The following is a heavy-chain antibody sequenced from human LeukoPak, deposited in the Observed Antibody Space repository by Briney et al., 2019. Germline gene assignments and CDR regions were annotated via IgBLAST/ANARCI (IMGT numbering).Heavy chain of an antibody. CDR1: GFAFGIYA. CDR3: AGDDKWAFDY. D-gene: IGHD1-26*01. Sequence: LTGGSLRLSCSASGFAFGIYALNWFRHAPGKGLEWLSYISSTNAIYYADSVKGRFTISRDNAKESLYLQMNSLRAEDTAVYYCAGDDKWAFDYWGQGTLVTVSS. J-gene: IGHJ4*02. V-gene: IGHV3-48*04. CDR2: ISSTNAI.